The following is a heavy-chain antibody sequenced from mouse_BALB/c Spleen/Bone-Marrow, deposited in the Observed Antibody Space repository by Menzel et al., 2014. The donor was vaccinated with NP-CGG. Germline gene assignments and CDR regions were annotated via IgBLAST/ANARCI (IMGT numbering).Heavy chain of an antibody. D-gene: IGHD2-14*01. CDR2: IWAGGST. V-gene: IGHV2-9*02. J-gene: IGHJ2*01. CDR3: ARGAYYRFYDY. CDR1: GFSLTSYG. Sequence: VKLVESGPGLVAPSQSLSITCTVSGFSLTSYGVYWVRQPPGKGLEWLGGIWAGGSTNYNSALMSRLSISKDNSKSQVFLKMNRLQTDDTAMYDCARGAYYRFYDYWGQGTTLTVSS.